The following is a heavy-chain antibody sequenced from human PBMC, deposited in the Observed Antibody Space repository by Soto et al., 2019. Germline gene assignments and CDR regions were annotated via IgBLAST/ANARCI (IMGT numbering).Heavy chain of an antibody. D-gene: IGHD2-15*01. CDR2: INPNSGGT. CDR1: GYTFTGYY. CDR3: ARQILVGYYYYYGMDV. Sequence: ASVKVSCKASGYTFTGYYMHWVRQAPGQGLEWMGWINPNSGGTNYAQKFQGRVTMTRDTSIGTAYMELSRLRSDDTAVYYCARQILVGYYYYYGMDVWGQGTTVTVSS. J-gene: IGHJ6*02. V-gene: IGHV1-2*02.